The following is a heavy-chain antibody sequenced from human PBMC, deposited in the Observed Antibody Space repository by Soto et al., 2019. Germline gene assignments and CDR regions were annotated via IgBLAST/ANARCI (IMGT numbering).Heavy chain of an antibody. J-gene: IGHJ6*02. CDR3: ARGSREGFYYYYFGMHV. V-gene: IGHV3-7*03. D-gene: IGHD1-26*01. CDR1: GFTFSSYW. Sequence: WVSLRLSCAASGFTFSSYWMSWVRQAPGKGPEWVANIKPDGSEKYYVDSVKGRFTISRDNAKNSLYLQMNSLRAVDTAVYYCARGSREGFYYYYFGMHVWDQGTTVAISS. CDR2: IKPDGSEK.